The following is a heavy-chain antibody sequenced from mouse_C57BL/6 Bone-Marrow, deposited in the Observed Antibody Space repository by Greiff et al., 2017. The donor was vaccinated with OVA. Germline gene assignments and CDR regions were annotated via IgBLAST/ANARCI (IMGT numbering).Heavy chain of an antibody. Sequence: EVNLVESGGDLVKPGGSLKLSCAASGFTFSSYGMSWVRQTPDKRLEWVATISSGGSYTYYPDSVKGRFTISRDNAKNTLYLQMSSLKSEDTAVYYCARQDPYYAMDYWGQGTSVTVSS. V-gene: IGHV5-6*01. J-gene: IGHJ4*01. CDR1: GFTFSSYG. CDR3: ARQDPYYAMDY. CDR2: ISSGGSYT.